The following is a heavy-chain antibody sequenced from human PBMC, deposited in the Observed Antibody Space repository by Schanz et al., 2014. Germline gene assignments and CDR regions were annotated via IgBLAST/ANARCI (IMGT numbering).Heavy chain of an antibody. J-gene: IGHJ4*02. D-gene: IGHD3-3*01. V-gene: IGHV3-23*03. CDR1: GFGFSGIA. CDR3: VRDSFFAFDY. CDR2: VHPGGST. Sequence: EVQLLESGGGLVQPGGSLGLSGETSGFGFSGIAFNWVRQAPGKGLEWVSFVHPGGSTYYPDSVKGRFTISRDSSKNTLYLQMNSLRAEDTAVYYCVRDSFFAFDYWGQGTLVTVSS.